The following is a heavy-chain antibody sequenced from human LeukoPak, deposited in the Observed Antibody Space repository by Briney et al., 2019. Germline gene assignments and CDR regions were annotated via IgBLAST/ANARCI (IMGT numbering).Heavy chain of an antibody. Sequence: GGSLRLSCAASGFTFSDYYMSWIRQAPGKGLEWVSYISSSGSTIYYADSVKGRFTISRDNAKSSLYLQMNSLRAEDTAVYYCARDRLLTGLSFDYWGQGTLVTVSS. D-gene: IGHD7-27*01. CDR3: ARDRLLTGLSFDY. CDR2: ISSSGSTI. J-gene: IGHJ4*02. V-gene: IGHV3-11*01. CDR1: GFTFSDYY.